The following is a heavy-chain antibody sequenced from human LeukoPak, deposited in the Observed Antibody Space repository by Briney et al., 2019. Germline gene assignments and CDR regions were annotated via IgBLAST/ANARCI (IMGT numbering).Heavy chain of an antibody. CDR1: GGSFSGYY. Sequence: SETLSLTCAVYGGSFSGYYWSWIRQPPGKGLEWIGEINHSGNTNSNPSLKSRVTMSVDTSKNQFSLKLSSVTAADTAVYYCARTLLNNDAFDIWGQGTMVTVSS. CDR3: ARTLLNNDAFDI. J-gene: IGHJ3*02. CDR2: INHSGNT. D-gene: IGHD1/OR15-1a*01. V-gene: IGHV4-34*01.